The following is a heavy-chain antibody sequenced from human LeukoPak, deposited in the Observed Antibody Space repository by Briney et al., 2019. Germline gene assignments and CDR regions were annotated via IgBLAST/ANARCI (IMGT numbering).Heavy chain of an antibody. D-gene: IGHD3-22*01. V-gene: IGHV3-30-3*01. J-gene: IGHJ4*02. CDR1: GFTFSSYA. CDR2: ISYDGSNK. Sequence: GGSLRLSCAASGFTFSSYAMHWVRQAPGKGLEWVAVISYDGSNKYYADSVKGRFTISRDNSKNTLYLQMNSLRAEDTAVYYCARDRQAYYYDSSGYYGYWGQGTLVTVSS. CDR3: ARDRQAYYYDSSGYYGY.